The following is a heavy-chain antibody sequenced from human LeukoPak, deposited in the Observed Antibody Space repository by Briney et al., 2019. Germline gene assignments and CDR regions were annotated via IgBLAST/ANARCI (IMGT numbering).Heavy chain of an antibody. CDR2: IYYSGST. D-gene: IGHD2-15*01. V-gene: IGHV4-59*08. Sequence: PSETLSLTCTVSGGSISSYYWSWIRQPPGKGLEWIGYIYYSGSTNYNPSLKSRVTISVDTSKNQFSLKLSSVTAADTAVYYCARTASPVLGYCSGGSCYFDPWGQGTLVTVSS. J-gene: IGHJ5*02. CDR1: GGSISSYY. CDR3: ARTASPVLGYCSGGSCYFDP.